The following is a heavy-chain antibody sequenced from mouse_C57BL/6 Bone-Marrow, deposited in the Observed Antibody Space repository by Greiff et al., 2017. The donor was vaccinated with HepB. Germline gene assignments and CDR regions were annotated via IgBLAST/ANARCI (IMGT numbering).Heavy chain of an antibody. CDR2: INPSNGGT. CDR1: GYTFTSYW. Sequence: QVHVKQPGTELVKPGASVKLSCKASGYTFTSYWMHWVKQRPGQGLEWIGNINPSNGGTNYNEKFKSKATLTVDKSSSTAYMQLSSLTSEDSAVYYCARPDGYPEDFDYWGQGTTLTVSS. CDR3: ARPDGYPEDFDY. J-gene: IGHJ2*01. V-gene: IGHV1-53*01. D-gene: IGHD2-3*01.